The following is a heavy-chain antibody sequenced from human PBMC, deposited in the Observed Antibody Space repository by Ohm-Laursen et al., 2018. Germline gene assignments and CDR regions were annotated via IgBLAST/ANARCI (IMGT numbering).Heavy chain of an antibody. D-gene: IGHD2-2*01. CDR1: GFTFSDYY. J-gene: IGHJ5*02. CDR3: ARVVVPTVNNWFDP. V-gene: IGHV3-11*01. CDR2: ISSSGSTI. Sequence: SLRLSCAAFGFTFSDYYMSWIRQAPGKGLEWVSYISSSGSTIYYADSVKGRFTISRDNAKNSLYLQMNSLRADDTAVYYCARVVVPTVNNWFDPWGQGTLVTVSS.